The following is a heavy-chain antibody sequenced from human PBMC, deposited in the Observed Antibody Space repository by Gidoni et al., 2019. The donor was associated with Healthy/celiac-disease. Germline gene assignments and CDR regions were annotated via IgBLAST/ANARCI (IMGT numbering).Heavy chain of an antibody. J-gene: IGHJ4*02. CDR3: ARHGGAHTVTTVHLGY. V-gene: IGHV4-39*01. CDR2: IDYSGST. D-gene: IGHD4-4*01. Sequence: DGLEWIGSIDYSGSTYYNPSLKSRVTISVDTSKKQCSLKLSSVTAADTAVYYCARHGGAHTVTTVHLGYWGQGTLVTVSS.